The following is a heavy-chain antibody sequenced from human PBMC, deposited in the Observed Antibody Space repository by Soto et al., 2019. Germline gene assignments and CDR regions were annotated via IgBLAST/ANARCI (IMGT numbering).Heavy chain of an antibody. CDR1: GYAFSSYD. CDR2: VNPNSGDT. CDR3: ARKGFLDWFLDF. J-gene: IGHJ4*02. V-gene: IGHV1-8*01. Sequence: GASVKVSCKASGYAFSSYDVNWVRQAAGQGLEWMGWVNPNSGDTDYAQKFQGRVTMTRDTSIRTAYVELSSLRSEDSAVYYCARKGFLDWFLDFWGQGTLVTVSS. D-gene: IGHD3-9*01.